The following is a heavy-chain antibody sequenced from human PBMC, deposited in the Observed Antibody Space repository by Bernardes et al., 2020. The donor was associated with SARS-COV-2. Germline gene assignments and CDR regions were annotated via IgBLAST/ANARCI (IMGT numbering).Heavy chain of an antibody. Sequence: GGSLRLSCAASGFTFDDYAMHWVRQAPGKGLEWVSGISWNSGSIGYADSVKGRFTISRDNAKNSLYLQMNSLRAEDTALYYCATLKAEWNYADYWGQGTLVTVSS. V-gene: IGHV3-9*01. CDR1: GFTFDDYA. CDR2: ISWNSGSI. CDR3: ATLKAEWNYADY. J-gene: IGHJ4*02. D-gene: IGHD2-8*01.